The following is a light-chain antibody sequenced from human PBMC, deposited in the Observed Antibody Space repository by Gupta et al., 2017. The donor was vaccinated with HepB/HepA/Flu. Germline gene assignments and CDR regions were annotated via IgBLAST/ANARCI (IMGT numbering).Light chain of an antibody. J-gene: IGKJ3*01. CDR3: QQSFRPPFT. CDR1: QSITTY. V-gene: IGKV1-39*01. CDR2: GAS. Sequence: DIQMTQSPSSLSASVGDRVTITCRASQSITTYLNWYQQKTGTAPKLLIYGASSLQSGVPSRFTGSGSGTDFTLTISNLQPEDFAIYYCQQSFRPPFTFGPGTNVDFK.